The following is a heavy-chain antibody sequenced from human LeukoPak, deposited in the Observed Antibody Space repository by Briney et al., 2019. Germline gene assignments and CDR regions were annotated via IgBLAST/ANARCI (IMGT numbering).Heavy chain of an antibody. CDR3: ARDRRPAAKNLGTMDV. V-gene: IGHV1-2*02. CDR1: GYTFTGYY. CDR2: INPNSGGT. D-gene: IGHD2-2*01. J-gene: IGHJ6*03. Sequence: ASVKVSCKASGYTFTGYYMHWVRQAPGQGLEWMGWINPNSGGTNYAQKFQGRVTMTRDTSISTAYMELSRLRSDDTAVYYCARDRRPAAKNLGTMDVWGKGTTVTVSS.